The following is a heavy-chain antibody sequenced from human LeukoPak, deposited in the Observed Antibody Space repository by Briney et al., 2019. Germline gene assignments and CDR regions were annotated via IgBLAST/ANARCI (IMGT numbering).Heavy chain of an antibody. J-gene: IGHJ4*02. CDR3: ARLGAGDYFDY. V-gene: IGHV3-7*04. CDR2: IKEDGSEK. Sequence: GGSLRLSCAASGFTFSSYWMSWVRQAPGKGLEWVANIKEDGSEKYYVDSVKGRLTISRDTAKSSLYLQMTSLRAEDAAVYYCARLGAGDYFDYWGQGTLVTVSS. CDR1: GFTFSSYW. D-gene: IGHD6-19*01.